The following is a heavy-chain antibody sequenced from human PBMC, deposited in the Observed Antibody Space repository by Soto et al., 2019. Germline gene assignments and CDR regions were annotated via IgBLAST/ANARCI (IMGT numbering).Heavy chain of an antibody. CDR2: IIPILGIA. Sequence: QVQLVQSGAEVKKPGSSVKVSCKASGGTFSSYTISWVRQAPGQGLEWMGRIIPILGIANYAQKFQGRVTITAAKSTSTAYMELSSLRSEDTAVYYCALTGLRGGGPDYWGQGTLVTVSS. CDR3: ALTGLRGGGPDY. J-gene: IGHJ4*02. D-gene: IGHD3-16*01. V-gene: IGHV1-69*02. CDR1: GGTFSSYT.